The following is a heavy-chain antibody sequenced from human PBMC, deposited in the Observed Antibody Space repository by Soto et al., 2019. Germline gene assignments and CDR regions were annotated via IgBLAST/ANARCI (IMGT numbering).Heavy chain of an antibody. J-gene: IGHJ6*02. D-gene: IGHD6-19*01. CDR2: ISAYNGNT. CDR3: ARRPSIAVAGTFYYYGMDV. CDR1: GYTFTSYG. Sequence: GASVKVSCKASGYTFTSYGISWVRQAPGQGLEWMGWISAYNGNTNYAQKLQGRVTMTTDTSTSTAYMELRSLRSDDTAVYYCARRPSIAVAGTFYYYGMDVWGQGTTVTVSS. V-gene: IGHV1-18*01.